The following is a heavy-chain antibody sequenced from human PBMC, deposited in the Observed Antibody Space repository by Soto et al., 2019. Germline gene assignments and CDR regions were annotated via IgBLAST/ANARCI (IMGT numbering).Heavy chain of an antibody. V-gene: IGHV3-33*08. D-gene: IGHD3-10*01. CDR1: GFTFSNYA. J-gene: IGHJ4*02. Sequence: QVQLVESGGGLVQPGRSLRLSCGASGFTFSNYAMHWVRQAPGKGLEWVGVIWSDGTKKYYADSVKGRVTTSRDNAKNTLYLQMNSLRAEDTAVYFCARDNRHYFGSGSYPLAYWAKGTLVTVSS. CDR2: IWSDGTKK. CDR3: ARDNRHYFGSGSYPLAY.